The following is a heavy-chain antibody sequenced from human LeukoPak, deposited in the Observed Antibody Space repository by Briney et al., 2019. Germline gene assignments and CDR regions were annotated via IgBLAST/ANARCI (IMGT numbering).Heavy chain of an antibody. CDR3: SISEIQLWQIFFYYGMDV. CDR1: GYTFTGYY. D-gene: IGHD5-18*01. J-gene: IGHJ6*02. V-gene: IGHV1-2*02. CDR2: INPNSGGT. Sequence: ASVKVSCKASGYTFTGYYMHWVRQAPGQGLEWMGWINPNSGGTNYAQKFQGRVTMTRDTSISTAYRELSRLRSEAADVYYRSISEIQLWQIFFYYGMDVWGQGTTVTVSS.